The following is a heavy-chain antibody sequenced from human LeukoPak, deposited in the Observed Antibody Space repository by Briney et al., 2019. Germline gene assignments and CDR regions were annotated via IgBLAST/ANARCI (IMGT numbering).Heavy chain of an antibody. D-gene: IGHD3-3*01. CDR1: GGSISSSGYY. CDR3: ARSYYDFWSGPVDAFDI. J-gene: IGHJ3*02. V-gene: IGHV4-39*01. Sequence: SETLSLTCTVSGGSISSSGYYWGWIRQPPGKGLEWIGSIYYSGSTYYNPSLKSRVTISVDTSKNQFSLKLSSVTAADTAVYYCARSYYDFWSGPVDAFDIWGQGTMVTVSS. CDR2: IYYSGST.